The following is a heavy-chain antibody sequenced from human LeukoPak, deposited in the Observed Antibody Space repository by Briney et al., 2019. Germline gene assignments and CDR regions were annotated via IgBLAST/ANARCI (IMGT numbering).Heavy chain of an antibody. CDR2: ISAYNGNT. J-gene: IGHJ6*02. CDR1: GYTFTSYG. Sequence: ASVKVSCKASGYTFTSYGISWVRQAPGQGLEWMGWISAYNGNTNYAQKLQGRVTMTTDTSTSTAYMELRSLRSDDTAVYYCAREYCSSTSCYTVRPYYYYGMDVWGQGTTVTVS. D-gene: IGHD2-2*01. V-gene: IGHV1-18*01. CDR3: AREYCSSTSCYTVRPYYYYGMDV.